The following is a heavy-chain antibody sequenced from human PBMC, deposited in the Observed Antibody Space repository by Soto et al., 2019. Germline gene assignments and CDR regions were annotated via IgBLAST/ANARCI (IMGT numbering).Heavy chain of an antibody. J-gene: IGHJ5*02. D-gene: IGHD3-3*01. CDR1: GYTFTSYY. CDR3: ARDFGVVIIKGWLDP. V-gene: IGHV1-46*01. Sequence: VASVKVSCKASGYTFTSYYMHWVRQAPGQGLEWMGIINPSGGSTSYAQKFQGRVTMTRDTSTSTVYMELSSLRSEDTAVYYCARDFGVVIIKGWLDPWGQGTLVTVSS. CDR2: INPSGGST.